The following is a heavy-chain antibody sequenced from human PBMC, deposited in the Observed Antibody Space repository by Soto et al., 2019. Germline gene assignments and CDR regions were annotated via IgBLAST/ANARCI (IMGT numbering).Heavy chain of an antibody. CDR2: ISYHENNK. CDR3: AKDLGAARPYYGLVV. J-gene: IGHJ6*02. Sequence: QAQLVESGGGVVQPGTSLRLSCVASKFTFSTYGMHWVRQAPGKGLEWVAVISYHENNKYYGASVRGRFTISRDNSKNKLYFQMNSLRAEDTAVYYCAKDLGAARPYYGLVVWGQGTTVTVSS. V-gene: IGHV3-30*18. CDR1: KFTFSTYG. D-gene: IGHD6-6*01.